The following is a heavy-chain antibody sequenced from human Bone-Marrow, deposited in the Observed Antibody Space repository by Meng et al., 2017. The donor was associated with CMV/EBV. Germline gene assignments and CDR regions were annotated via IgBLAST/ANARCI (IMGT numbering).Heavy chain of an antibody. V-gene: IGHV3-7*03. D-gene: IGHD4-11*01. Sequence: GESLKISCEVSGFTFSSYWFSWVRQAPEKGLEWVANINPDGSEKYYLDSVKGRCTISRDNSKNTLYLQMNSLRAEDTAVYYCAKVYSNYLIYFDYWGQGTLVTVSS. CDR3: AKVYSNYLIYFDY. J-gene: IGHJ4*02. CDR1: GFTFSSYW. CDR2: INPDGSEK.